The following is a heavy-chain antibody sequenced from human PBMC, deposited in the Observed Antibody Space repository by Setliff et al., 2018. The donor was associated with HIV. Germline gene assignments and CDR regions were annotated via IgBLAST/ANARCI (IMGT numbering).Heavy chain of an antibody. D-gene: IGHD6-25*01. V-gene: IGHV3-30*01. CDR3: ARASYSSGWAPIIDY. CDR1: GFTFSSYA. J-gene: IGHJ4*02. Sequence: GGSLRLSCAASGFTFSSYAMHWVRQAPGKGLEWVAVISYDGSNKYYADSVKGRFTISRDNSKNTLYLQMNSLRAEDTAVYYCARASYSSGWAPIIDYWGQGTLVTVSS. CDR2: ISYDGSNK.